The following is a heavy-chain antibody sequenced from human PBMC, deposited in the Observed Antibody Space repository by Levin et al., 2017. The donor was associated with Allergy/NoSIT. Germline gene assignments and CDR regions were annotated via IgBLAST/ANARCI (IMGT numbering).Heavy chain of an antibody. CDR3: ARVPVLRFLEWLPSSGGHWFDP. Sequence: ASVKVSCKASGYTFTSYDINWVRQATGQGLEWMGWMNPNSGNTGYAQKFQGRVTMTRNTSISTAYMELSSLRSEDTAVYYCARVPVLRFLEWLPSSGGHWFDPWGQGTLVTVSS. CDR2: MNPNSGNT. CDR1: GYTFTSYD. J-gene: IGHJ5*02. D-gene: IGHD3-3*01. V-gene: IGHV1-8*01.